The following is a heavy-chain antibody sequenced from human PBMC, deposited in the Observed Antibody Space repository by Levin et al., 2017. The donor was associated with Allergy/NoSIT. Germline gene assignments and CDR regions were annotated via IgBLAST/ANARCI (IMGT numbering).Heavy chain of an antibody. CDR3: AGQCYDILTGYYNFDY. CDR1: GGSISSSISY. D-gene: IGHD3-9*01. CDR2: IYNSGST. V-gene: IGHV4-39*01. J-gene: IGHJ4*02. Sequence: SETLSLTCTVSGGSISSSISYWGWIRQAPGKGLEWIGSIYNSGSTYYNPSLKTRVTTSVDTSKNQFSLKLSSVTAADAAVYYCAGQCYDILTGYYNFDYWGQGTLVTVSS.